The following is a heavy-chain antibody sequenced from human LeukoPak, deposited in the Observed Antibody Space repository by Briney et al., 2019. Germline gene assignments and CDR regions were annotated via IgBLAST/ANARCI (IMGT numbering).Heavy chain of an antibody. D-gene: IGHD3-16*02. CDR2: IYYSGST. CDR3: ARDNNDYVWGSYRYTVGWFDP. Sequence: SETLSLTCTVSGGSISSGGYYWSWIRQHPGKGLEWIGYIYYSGSTYYNPSLKSRVTISVDTSKNQFSLKLSSVTAADTAVYYCARDNNDYVWGSYRYTVGWFDPWGQETLVTVSS. CDR1: GGSISSGGYY. J-gene: IGHJ5*02. V-gene: IGHV4-31*03.